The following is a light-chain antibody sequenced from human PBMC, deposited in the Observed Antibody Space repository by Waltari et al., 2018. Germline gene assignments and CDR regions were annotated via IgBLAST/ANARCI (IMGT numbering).Light chain of an antibody. V-gene: IGLV3-19*01. CDR1: SLRRFY. J-gene: IGLJ2*01. CDR2: VQN. Sequence: SSELTQDPAVSVALGQTVRITCQGDSLRRFYASWYQQRPGQAPILVLYVQNNRPSGIPDRFSGSTSGNTASLTITRAQAEDEGDYCCHSRDTTSTRLFGGGTRVTV. CDR3: HSRDTTSTRL.